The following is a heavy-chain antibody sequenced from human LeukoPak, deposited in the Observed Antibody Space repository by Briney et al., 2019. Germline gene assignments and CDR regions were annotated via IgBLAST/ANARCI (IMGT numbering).Heavy chain of an antibody. CDR1: GGSISSYY. CDR3: ARDSDYSAGWYDN. D-gene: IGHD6-25*01. Sequence: SETLSLTCTVSGGSISSYYWSWIRQPAGTALEWIGRIYTSGTITYNPSLKSRVTMSVDTSKNQFSLRLSSVTAADTAVYFCARDSDYSAGWYDNWGQGTLVTVSS. J-gene: IGHJ5*02. CDR2: IYTSGTI. V-gene: IGHV4-4*07.